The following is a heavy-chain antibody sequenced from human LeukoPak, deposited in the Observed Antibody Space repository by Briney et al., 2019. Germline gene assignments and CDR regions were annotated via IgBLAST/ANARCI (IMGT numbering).Heavy chain of an antibody. J-gene: IGHJ4*02. V-gene: IGHV4-59*12. CDR3: ARWRWLLNFDY. CDR2: IYYSGST. D-gene: IGHD5-12*01. Sequence: SETLSLTCTVSGGSISSYYWSWIRQPPGKGLEWIGYIYYSGSTNYNPSLKSRVTISVDTSKNQFSLKLSSVTAADTAVYYCARWRWLLNFDYWGQGTLVTVSS. CDR1: GGSISSYY.